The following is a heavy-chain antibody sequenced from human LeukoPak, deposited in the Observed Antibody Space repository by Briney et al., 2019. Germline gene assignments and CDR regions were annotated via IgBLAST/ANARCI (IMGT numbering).Heavy chain of an antibody. Sequence: QPGRSLRLSCAASGFTFSSYAMSWVRQATGKGLEWVSAISGSGGSTYYADSVKGRFTISRDNSKNTLYLQMNSLRAEDTAVYYCAKDYATMIVVVITGAFDIWGQGTMVTVSS. CDR1: GFTFSSYA. D-gene: IGHD3-22*01. CDR2: ISGSGGST. V-gene: IGHV3-23*01. CDR3: AKDYATMIVVVITGAFDI. J-gene: IGHJ3*02.